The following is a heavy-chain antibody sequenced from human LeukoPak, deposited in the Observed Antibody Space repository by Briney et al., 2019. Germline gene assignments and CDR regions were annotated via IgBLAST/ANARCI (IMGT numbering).Heavy chain of an antibody. D-gene: IGHD3-10*01. CDR3: AKYFASGSYYKLPH. Sequence: GGSLRLSCAASGFTFSSYSMNWVRQAPGKGLEWVSSISSSRDHIYYADSVKGRFTISRDNAENSLHLQMSSLRAEDTAVYYCAKYFASGSYYKLPHWGQGTLVTVSS. V-gene: IGHV3-21*01. CDR1: GFTFSSYS. J-gene: IGHJ1*01. CDR2: ISSSRDHI.